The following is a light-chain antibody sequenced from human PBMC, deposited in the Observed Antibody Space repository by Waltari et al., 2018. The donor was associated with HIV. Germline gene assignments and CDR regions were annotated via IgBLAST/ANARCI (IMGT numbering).Light chain of an antibody. Sequence: QSVLTQPPSASGTPGQRVTIACSGSNSNIGSNTVNWYKQVPGTAPKLLIYNNYERPSGVPDRFSGSKSGSSASLAISGLQSEDDGDYYCAAWDGSLLGVLFGGGTELTVL. CDR2: NNY. CDR1: NSNIGSNT. J-gene: IGLJ2*01. CDR3: AAWDGSLLGVL. V-gene: IGLV1-44*01.